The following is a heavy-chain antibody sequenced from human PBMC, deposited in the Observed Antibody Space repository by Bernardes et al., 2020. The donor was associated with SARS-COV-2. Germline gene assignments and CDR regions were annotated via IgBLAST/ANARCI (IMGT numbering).Heavy chain of an antibody. CDR1: GFTFTGYY. CDR3: AGGPTRDYVVGGSLDY. D-gene: IGHD4-17*01. V-gene: IGHV1-2*06. CDR2: INPNSGGT. J-gene: IGHJ4*02. Sequence: ASVKVSCKASGFTFTGYYMHWVRQAPGQGLEWMGRINPNSGGTNYAQQFQGRVTLTRDTSISTAYMELSSLRSDDTAVYYCAGGPTRDYVVGGSLDYWGQGTLVTVSA.